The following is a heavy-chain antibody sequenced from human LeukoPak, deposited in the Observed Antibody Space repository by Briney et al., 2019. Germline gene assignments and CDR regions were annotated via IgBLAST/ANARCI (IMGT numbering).Heavy chain of an antibody. CDR2: IYYSGST. D-gene: IGHD4-23*01. V-gene: IGHV4-31*03. Sequence: PSQTLSLTCTVSGGSISSGGYYWSWIRQHPGQGLEWIGYIYYSGSTYYNPSLKSRVTISVDTSKNQFSLKLSSVTAADTAVYYCARENDYGGNRGDYWGQGTLVTVSS. CDR3: ARENDYGGNRGDY. J-gene: IGHJ4*02. CDR1: GGSISSGGYY.